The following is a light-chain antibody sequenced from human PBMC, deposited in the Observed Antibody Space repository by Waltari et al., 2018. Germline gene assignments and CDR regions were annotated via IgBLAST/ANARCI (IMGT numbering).Light chain of an antibody. V-gene: IGKV1-9*01. CDR3: QQLHSYAHSA. Sequence: DIQLTPSPSFLSASVGYRVTITCRASQGISIYLAWYQQKPGKAPKVLIYAASTLQSGVPSRFSGSGSGTEVTLTISSLQPEDFATYYCQQLHSYAHSAFGPGTKVDIK. CDR1: QGISIY. J-gene: IGKJ3*01. CDR2: AAS.